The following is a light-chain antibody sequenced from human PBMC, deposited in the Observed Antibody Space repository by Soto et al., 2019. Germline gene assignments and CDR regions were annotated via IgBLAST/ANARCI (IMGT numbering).Light chain of an antibody. CDR3: QQYNNLPPDT. Sequence: EIVLTQSPGTLSLSPGEGATLSCRASQSVSSSYIAWYQQRPGQTPSLLIYGASTRATGIPDRFSGSGSGTHFTLTISRLEPGDFAVYFCQQYNNLPPDTFGQGTKLEIK. CDR1: QSVSSSY. V-gene: IGKV3-20*01. CDR2: GAS. J-gene: IGKJ2*01.